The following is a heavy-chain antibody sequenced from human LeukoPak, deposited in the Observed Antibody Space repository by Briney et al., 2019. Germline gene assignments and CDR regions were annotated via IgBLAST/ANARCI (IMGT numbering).Heavy chain of an antibody. Sequence: ASVKVSCKASGGTFSSYAISWVRQAPGQGLEWMGGVIPIFGTANYAQKFQGRVTITADESTSTAYMELSSLRSEDTAVYYCAREKIYGSGSYPFDYWGQGTLVTVSS. J-gene: IGHJ4*02. CDR3: AREKIYGSGSYPFDY. V-gene: IGHV1-69*13. CDR1: GGTFSSYA. D-gene: IGHD3-10*01. CDR2: VIPIFGTA.